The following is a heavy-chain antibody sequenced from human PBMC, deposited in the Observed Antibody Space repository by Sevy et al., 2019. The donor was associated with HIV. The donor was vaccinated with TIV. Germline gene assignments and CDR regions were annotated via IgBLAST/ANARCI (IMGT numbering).Heavy chain of an antibody. J-gene: IGHJ4*02. D-gene: IGHD3-10*01. CDR2: IYYNGST. CDR3: ARGKVLFDY. V-gene: IGHV4-59*01. CDR1: GGSFSSYY. Sequence: SETLSLTCTVSGGSFSSYYWSWIRQPPGKGLEWIGYIYYNGSTNSNPSLRGRVTISAHTSKNQLSLKLKPATTADTAMYYSARGKVLFDYWSQGTTVTVSS.